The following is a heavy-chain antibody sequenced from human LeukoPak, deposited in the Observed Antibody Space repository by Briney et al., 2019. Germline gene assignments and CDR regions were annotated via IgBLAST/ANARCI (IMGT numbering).Heavy chain of an antibody. V-gene: IGHV3-30*18. J-gene: IGHJ4*02. D-gene: IGHD3-10*01. CDR2: ISYDGDNQ. CDR1: GFTFSSYG. Sequence: PGRSLRLSCAASGFTFSSYGMHWVRQAPGKGLEWVAVISYDGDNQYYADSVKGRFTISRDNSKNTLYLQMNSLRVEDTAVYYCAKGHGLSGLRRYYFDYWGQGTLVTVSS. CDR3: AKGHGLSGLRRYYFDY.